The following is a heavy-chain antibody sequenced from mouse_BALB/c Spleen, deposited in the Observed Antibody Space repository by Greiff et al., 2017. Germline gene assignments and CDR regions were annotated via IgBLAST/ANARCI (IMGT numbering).Heavy chain of an antibody. Sequence: EVKLMESGGGLVQPGGSRKLSCAASGFTFSSFGMHWVRQAPEKGLEWVAYISSSSSTIYYADTVKGRFTISRDNPKNTLFLQMTSLRSEDTAMYYCAREDYYYGSRGAMDYWGQGTSVTVSS. D-gene: IGHD1-1*01. V-gene: IGHV5-17*02. CDR1: GFTFSSFG. J-gene: IGHJ4*01. CDR3: AREDYYYGSRGAMDY. CDR2: ISSSSSTI.